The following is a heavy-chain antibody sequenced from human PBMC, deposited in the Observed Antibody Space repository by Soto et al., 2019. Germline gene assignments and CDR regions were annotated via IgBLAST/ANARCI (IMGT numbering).Heavy chain of an antibody. CDR2: IIPIFGTA. V-gene: IGHV1-69*13. Sequence: SVKVSCKASGGTFSSYAISWVRQAPGQGLEWMGGIIPIFGTANYAQKFQGRVTITADESTSTAYMELSSLRSEDTAVYYCARGAASVTMVRGWSLTYYYGMDVWGQGTTVTVSS. D-gene: IGHD3-10*01. J-gene: IGHJ6*02. CDR1: GGTFSSYA. CDR3: ARGAASVTMVRGWSLTYYYGMDV.